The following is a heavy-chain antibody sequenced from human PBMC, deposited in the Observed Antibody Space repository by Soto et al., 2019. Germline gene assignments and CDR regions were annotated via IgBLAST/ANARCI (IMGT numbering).Heavy chain of an antibody. J-gene: IGHJ4*02. CDR3: ARSWGGDGYSH. CDR2: IYHTGST. V-gene: IGHV4-59*12. Sequence: PSETLSLTCTVSGGSISSYYWGWIRQPPGKGLEWIGHIYHTGSTNYNPSLGSRLTISLDTSKNHFSLTLKSVNAVDTGVYYCARSWGGDGYSHWGQGTLVTVSS. CDR1: GGSISSYY. D-gene: IGHD2-15*01.